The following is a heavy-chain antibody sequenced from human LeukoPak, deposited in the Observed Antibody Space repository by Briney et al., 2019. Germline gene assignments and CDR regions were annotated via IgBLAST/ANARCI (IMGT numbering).Heavy chain of an antibody. CDR1: GFTFSSYS. V-gene: IGHV3-21*01. D-gene: IGHD2-21*02. Sequence: PGGSLRLSCAASGFTFSSYSMNWVRQAPGKGLEWVSSISSSISYIYYADSVKGRFTISRDNAKNSLYLQMNSLRAEDTAVYYCAREPAYCGGDCYNPYYFDYWGQGTLVTVSS. CDR3: AREPAYCGGDCYNPYYFDY. CDR2: ISSSISYI. J-gene: IGHJ4*02.